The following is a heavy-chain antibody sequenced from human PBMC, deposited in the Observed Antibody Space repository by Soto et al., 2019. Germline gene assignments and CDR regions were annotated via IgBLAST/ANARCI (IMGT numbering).Heavy chain of an antibody. Sequence: QVQLQESGPGLVKPSQTLSLTCTVSGGSISSGDYYWSWIRQPPGKGLEWIGYIYYSGSTYYNPSPKRPVTISVDTSKNQCSLTLSSVTAADTAVYYCARASPVVTDVWGQGTTVTVSS. D-gene: IGHD5-18*01. J-gene: IGHJ6*02. CDR3: ARASPVVTDV. CDR1: GGSISSGDYY. CDR2: IYYSGST. V-gene: IGHV4-30-4*01.